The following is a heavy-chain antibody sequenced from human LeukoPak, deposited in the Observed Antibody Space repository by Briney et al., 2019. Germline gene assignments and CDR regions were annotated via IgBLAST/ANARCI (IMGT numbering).Heavy chain of an antibody. CDR1: GGSIGSYY. V-gene: IGHV4-59*08. D-gene: IGHD2-21*02. Sequence: SETLSLTCTVSGGSIGSYYWSWIRQPPGKGLEWIGYIYYSGSTNYNPSLKSRVTISVDTSKNQFSLKLSSVTAADTAVYYCARLEVVTASYYFDYWGQGTLVTVSS. CDR2: IYYSGST. CDR3: ARLEVVTASYYFDY. J-gene: IGHJ4*02.